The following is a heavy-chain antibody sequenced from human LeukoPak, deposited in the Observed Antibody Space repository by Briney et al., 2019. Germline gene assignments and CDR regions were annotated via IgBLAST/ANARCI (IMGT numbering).Heavy chain of an antibody. D-gene: IGHD6-13*01. CDR2: ISWNSGSI. Sequence: GGSLRLSCAASGFTFDDYAMHWVRQAPGKGLEWVSGISWNSGSIGYADSVKGRFTISRDNAKNSLYLQMNSLRAEDTAVYYCARPLPPGYSSSWYEDWYFDLWGRGTLVTVSS. J-gene: IGHJ2*01. V-gene: IGHV3-9*01. CDR1: GFTFDDYA. CDR3: ARPLPPGYSSSWYEDWYFDL.